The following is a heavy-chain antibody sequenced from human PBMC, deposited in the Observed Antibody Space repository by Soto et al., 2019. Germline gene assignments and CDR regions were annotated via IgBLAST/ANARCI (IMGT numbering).Heavy chain of an antibody. CDR2: IYYSRSN. J-gene: IGHJ3*01. V-gene: IGHV4-59*06. Sequence: TSETLSLTCAVYGGSFSGYYWSWIRQPPGKGLEWIGYIYYSRSNYYNPSLKSRLTISIDTSKNQFSLKLSSVTAADAAVYFCARAPVFYDSGGYSHYAFDSWGQGTMVTVSS. D-gene: IGHD3-22*01. CDR3: ARAPVFYDSGGYSHYAFDS. CDR1: GGSFSGYY.